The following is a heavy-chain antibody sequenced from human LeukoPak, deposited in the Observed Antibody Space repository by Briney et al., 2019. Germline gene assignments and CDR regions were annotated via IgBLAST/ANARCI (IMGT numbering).Heavy chain of an antibody. CDR3: ARVKTAAAGGASARDY. V-gene: IGHV1-18*01. J-gene: IGHJ4*02. Sequence: ASVKVSCKASGYTFTSYGISGVRQAAGQGLEWMGWISADNGNTKYAQKLQGRVTMTTDTSTSTDYMELRRLRSDDPAVYYCARVKTAAAGGASARDYWGQGPLVTVSS. CDR1: GYTFTSYG. CDR2: ISADNGNT. D-gene: IGHD6-13*01.